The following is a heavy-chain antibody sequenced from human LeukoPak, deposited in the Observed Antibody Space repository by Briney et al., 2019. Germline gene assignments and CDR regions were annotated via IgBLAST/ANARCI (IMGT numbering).Heavy chain of an antibody. CDR3: ASERGYSGYDFGWFDP. CDR2: IYTSGST. V-gene: IGHV4-4*07. CDR1: GGSISSYY. Sequence: SETLSLTCTVSGGSISSYYWSWIRQPAGKGLEWIGRIYTSGSTNYNPSLKSRVTMSVDTSKNQFSLKLSSVTAADTAVYYCASERGYSGYDFGWFDPWGQGTLVTVSS. J-gene: IGHJ5*02. D-gene: IGHD5-12*01.